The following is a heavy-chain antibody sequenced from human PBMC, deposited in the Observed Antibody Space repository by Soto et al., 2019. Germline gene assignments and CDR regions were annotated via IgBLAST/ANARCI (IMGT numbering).Heavy chain of an antibody. D-gene: IGHD1-1*01. CDR2: ISWNSGYI. CDR1: GFTFDDHA. V-gene: IGHV3-9*01. CDR3: AKDIKWNLPAGYLDN. J-gene: IGHJ4*02. Sequence: EVQLVESGGGLVQPGRSLRLSCIASGFTFDDHAMHWVRQAPGKDLEWVSGISWNSGYIGYADSVKGRFTISRDNAKNSVHLQMNSLRAEDTAFYYCAKDIKWNLPAGYLDNWGQGTLGTGSS.